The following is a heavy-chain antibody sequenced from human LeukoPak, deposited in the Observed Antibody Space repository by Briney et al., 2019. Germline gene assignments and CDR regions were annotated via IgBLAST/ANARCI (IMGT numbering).Heavy chain of an antibody. V-gene: IGHV1-8*03. CDR3: ARARAVAAYDAFDI. J-gene: IGHJ3*02. CDR2: MNPNSGNT. Sequence: ASVKVSCKASGYTFTNYDINWVRQATGQGLEWLGWMNPNSGNTGFAQKFQGRVTITRNTSISTAYMELSSLRSEDTAVYYCARARAVAAYDAFDIWGQGTMVTVSS. D-gene: IGHD6-19*01. CDR1: GYTFTNYD.